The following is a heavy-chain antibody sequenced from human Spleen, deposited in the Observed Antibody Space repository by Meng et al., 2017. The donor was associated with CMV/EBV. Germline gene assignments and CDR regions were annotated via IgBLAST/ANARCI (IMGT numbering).Heavy chain of an antibody. J-gene: IGHJ5*02. V-gene: IGHV3-23*01. CDR1: GFTFSSYA. Sequence: GESLKISCAASGFTFSSYAMSWVRQAAGKGLEWVSNISGSGGSTYSADSVKGRFTISRDNSKNTLFLQMNILRAEDTAVYYCAKPGTWGQGTLVTVSS. CDR2: ISGSGGST. CDR3: AKPGT.